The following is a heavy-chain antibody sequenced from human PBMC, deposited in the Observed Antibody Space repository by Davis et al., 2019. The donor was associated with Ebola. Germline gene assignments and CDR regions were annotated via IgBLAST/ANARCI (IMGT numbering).Heavy chain of an antibody. D-gene: IGHD2-2*01. CDR2: IYSGGST. CDR1: GFTVSGNY. CDR3: ATGPHCSGTSCLGPFGS. Sequence: GESLKISCAASGFTVSGNYMSWVRQAPGKGLEWASVIYSGGSTYYADPVKGRFTISRNNSKNTLYLQMNSLRAEDTAVYYCATGPHCSGTSCLGPFGSWGQGTLVTVSS. V-gene: IGHV3-53*01. J-gene: IGHJ4*02.